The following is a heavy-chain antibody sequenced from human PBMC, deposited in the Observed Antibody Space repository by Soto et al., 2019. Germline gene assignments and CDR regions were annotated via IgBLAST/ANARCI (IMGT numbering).Heavy chain of an antibody. CDR3: ARMMGYSGYDY. D-gene: IGHD5-12*01. J-gene: IGHJ4*02. CDR2: IFSNDEK. Sequence: QVTLKESGPALVKPTETLTLTCTVSGFSLSNPNMGVTWIRQPPGKALEWLAHIFSNDEKSFSPSLQSRLSISRDTSKSQVVLTLTNMDPVDTATYSCARMMGYSGYDYWGQGTLVTVSS. V-gene: IGHV2-26*01. CDR1: GFSLSNPNMG.